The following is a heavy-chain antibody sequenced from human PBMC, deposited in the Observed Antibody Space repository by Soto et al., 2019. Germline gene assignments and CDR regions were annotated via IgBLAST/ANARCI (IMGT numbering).Heavy chain of an antibody. CDR2: ISSSSVYR. V-gene: IGHV3-21*06. J-gene: IGHJ6*03. D-gene: IGHD3-10*01. Sequence: EVQLVESGGALVKRGGSLRLSCVIYGFNIYSYDMHWVRQAPGKGLEWVASISSSSVYRHYADSVKGRFTISRDNAGNSLFLQMNSLRAEDTGVYYCARDGSGSDNYRYYHSDVWGKAATVAVS. CDR1: GFNIYSYD. CDR3: ARDGSGSDNYRYYHSDV.